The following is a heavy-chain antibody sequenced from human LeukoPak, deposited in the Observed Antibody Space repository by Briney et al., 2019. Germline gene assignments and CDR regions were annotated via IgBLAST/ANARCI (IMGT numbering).Heavy chain of an antibody. V-gene: IGHV4-61*02. Sequence: SETLSLTCSVSGDSIRSGTYYWSWIRQPAGKGLEWIGRIYTSGSTSYNPSLKSRVTISVDTSKNQFSLKLTSVTAADTAVYYCARGGVATRSDYWGQGTLVTVSS. D-gene: IGHD5-12*01. CDR3: ARGGVATRSDY. CDR2: IYTSGST. J-gene: IGHJ4*02. CDR1: GDSIRSGTYY.